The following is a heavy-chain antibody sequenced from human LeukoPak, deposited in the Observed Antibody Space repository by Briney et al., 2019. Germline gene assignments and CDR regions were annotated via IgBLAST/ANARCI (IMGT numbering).Heavy chain of an antibody. Sequence: ASVKVSCKASGGTFSSYAISWVRQAPGQGLEWMGGIIPIFGTANYAQKFQGRVTITRDTSASTAYMELSSLRSEDTAVYYCARTYGDSETALDYYYYGMDVWGQGTTVTVSS. CDR1: GGTFSSYA. CDR2: IIPIFGTA. CDR3: ARTYGDSETALDYYYYGMDV. V-gene: IGHV1-69*05. D-gene: IGHD4-17*01. J-gene: IGHJ6*02.